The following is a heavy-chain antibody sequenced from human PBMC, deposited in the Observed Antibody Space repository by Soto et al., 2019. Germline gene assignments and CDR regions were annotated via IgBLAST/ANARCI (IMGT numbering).Heavy chain of an antibody. D-gene: IGHD2-2*01. CDR2: ISSSSSYL. CDR3: AREQTRSTLSHNWFDP. V-gene: IGHV3-21*01. CDR1: GFTFSSYS. Sequence: GGSLRLSCAASGFTFSSYSMNWVRQAPGKGLEWVSAISSSSSYLYCADSVKGRFTISRDNARNSRYLQMNSLRAEDTAVYYCAREQTRSTLSHNWFDPWGQGTLVTVYS. J-gene: IGHJ5*02.